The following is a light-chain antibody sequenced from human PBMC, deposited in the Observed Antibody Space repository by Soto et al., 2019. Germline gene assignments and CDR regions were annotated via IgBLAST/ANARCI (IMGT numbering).Light chain of an antibody. J-gene: IGLJ2*01. CDR3: GSYARTTTVVV. Sequence: QSVLTQPASVSGSPGQSITISCTGTSSDVGYYNLVSWYQHHPATAPQVLIYEVYQRTPGASNRFSASKSGNTASLAISGLQAEDEADYYCGSYARTTTVVVFGGGTKLTVL. V-gene: IGLV2-23*02. CDR2: EVY. CDR1: SSDVGYYNL.